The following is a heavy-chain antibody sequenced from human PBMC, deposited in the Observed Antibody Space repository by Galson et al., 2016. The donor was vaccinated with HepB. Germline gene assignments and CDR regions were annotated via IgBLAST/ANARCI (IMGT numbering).Heavy chain of an antibody. CDR2: ISYDGSHK. CDR3: AREGLGDGYNSLNYYSYYMDV. D-gene: IGHD5-24*01. CDR1: GFTFSTYA. V-gene: IGHV3-30-3*01. J-gene: IGHJ6*03. Sequence: SLRLSCAASGFTFSTYAMHWVRQAPGKGLEWVAVISYDGSHKHYRDSVKGRFTISRDNSKNTLYLQMNSLRREDTAVYYCAREGLGDGYNSLNYYSYYMDVWGKGTTVTVSS.